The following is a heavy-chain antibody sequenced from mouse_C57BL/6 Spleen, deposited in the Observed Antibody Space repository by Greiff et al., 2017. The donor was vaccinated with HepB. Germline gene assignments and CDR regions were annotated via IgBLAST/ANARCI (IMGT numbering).Heavy chain of an antibody. CDR1: GFTFSSYA. CDR2: ISDGGSYT. CDR3: ARDERDWFAY. V-gene: IGHV5-4*01. J-gene: IGHJ3*01. Sequence: EVQVVESGGGLVKPGGSLKLSCAASGFTFSSYAMSWVRQTPEKRLEWVATISDGGSYTYYPDNVKGRFTISRDNAKNNLYLQMSHLKSEDTAMYYCARDERDWFAYWGQGTLVTVSA.